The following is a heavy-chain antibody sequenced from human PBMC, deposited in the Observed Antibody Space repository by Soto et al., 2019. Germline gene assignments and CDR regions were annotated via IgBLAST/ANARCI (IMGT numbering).Heavy chain of an antibody. D-gene: IGHD7-27*01. CDR1: GGSISGYY. Sequence: SETLSLTCTVPGGSISGYYWTWIRQPPGKGLEWIGYVYYSGTTKYSPSLRSRVTISLDTSNNQFSLMLSSVAAADTAVYYCARNLTPDYWGQGILVT. CDR3: ARNLTPDY. J-gene: IGHJ4*02. CDR2: VYYSGTT. V-gene: IGHV4-59*01.